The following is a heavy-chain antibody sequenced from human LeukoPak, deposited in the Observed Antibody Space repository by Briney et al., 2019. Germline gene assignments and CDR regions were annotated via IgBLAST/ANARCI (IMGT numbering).Heavy chain of an antibody. CDR1: GGSTSSDY. D-gene: IGHD3-16*01. J-gene: IGHJ2*01. CDR3: ARLKLGAYFDL. Sequence: SETLSLTCTVSGGSTSSDYWSWIRQSPGKGLGWVGYVYNSGDTGKNPSLKSRVTILLDTSKNQCSLKLTSVSAADTAVYYCARLKLGAYFDLWGRGTLVTVSS. V-gene: IGHV4-59*08. CDR2: VYNSGDT.